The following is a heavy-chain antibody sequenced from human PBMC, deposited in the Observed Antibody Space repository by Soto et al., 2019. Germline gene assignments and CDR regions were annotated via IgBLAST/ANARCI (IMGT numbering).Heavy chain of an antibody. CDR2: IIPIFGTA. CDR3: ARVEGYSYASYYYGMDV. CDR1: GGTFSSYA. V-gene: IGHV1-69*13. J-gene: IGHJ6*02. Sequence: SVKVSCKASGGTFSSYAISWVRQAPGQGLEWMGGIIPIFGTANYAQKFQGRVTITADESTSTAYMELGSLRSEDTAVYYCARVEGYSYASYYYGMDVWGQGTTVTVSS. D-gene: IGHD5-18*01.